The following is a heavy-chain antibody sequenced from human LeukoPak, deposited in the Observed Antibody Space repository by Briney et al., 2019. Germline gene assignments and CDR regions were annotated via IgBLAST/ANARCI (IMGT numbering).Heavy chain of an antibody. CDR3: AKDYYGSGSNFDY. CDR1: GFTFSSYA. J-gene: IGHJ4*02. D-gene: IGHD3-10*01. CDR2: ISGSGGST. Sequence: GGSLRLSCAASGFTFSSYAMSWVRLAPGKGLEWVSAISGSGGSTDYADSVKGRFTISRDNSKNTLYLQMNSLRAEDTAVYYCAKDYYGSGSNFDYWGQGTLVTVSS. V-gene: IGHV3-23*01.